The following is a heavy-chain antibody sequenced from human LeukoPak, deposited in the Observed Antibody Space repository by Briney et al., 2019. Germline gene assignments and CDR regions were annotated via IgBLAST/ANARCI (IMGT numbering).Heavy chain of an antibody. CDR3: AKDQRWESPHYLDS. CDR2: VKLDGTVA. V-gene: IGHV3-74*01. CDR1: GIAFSRYW. Sequence: GGSLRLSCAASGIAFSRYWMHWVRQAPGKGLVWISLVKLDGTVATYADSVRGRFTISRDNSKNTLYVQMNSLRDEDTALYYCAKDQRWESPHYLDSWGQGTLVTVSS. D-gene: IGHD1-26*01. J-gene: IGHJ4*02.